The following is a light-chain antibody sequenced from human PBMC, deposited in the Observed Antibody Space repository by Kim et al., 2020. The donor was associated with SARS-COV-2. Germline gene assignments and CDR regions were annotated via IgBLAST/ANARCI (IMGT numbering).Light chain of an antibody. Sequence: ASTGDSVTITCLASQGISSYLAWYQQKPGKAPKLLIYATSTLQSGVPSRFSGSGSGTDFTLTISCLQSEEFATYYCQHYYSYHWTFGQGTKVDIK. J-gene: IGKJ1*01. CDR1: QGISSY. V-gene: IGKV1-8*01. CDR2: ATS. CDR3: QHYYSYHWT.